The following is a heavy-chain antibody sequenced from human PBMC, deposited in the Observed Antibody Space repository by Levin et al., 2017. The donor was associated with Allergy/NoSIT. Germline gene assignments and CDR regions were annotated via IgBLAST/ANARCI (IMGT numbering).Heavy chain of an antibody. CDR2: ISGSGGST. D-gene: IGHD4-23*01. J-gene: IGHJ3*02. CDR3: AKDSRRGGNGYDAFDI. V-gene: IGHV3-23*01. CDR1: GFTFSSYA. Sequence: GGSLRLSCAASGFTFSSYAMSWVRQAPGKGLEWVSAISGSGGSTYYADSVKGRFTISRDNSKNTLYLQMNSLRAEDTAVYYCAKDSRRGGNGYDAFDIWGQGTMVTVSS.